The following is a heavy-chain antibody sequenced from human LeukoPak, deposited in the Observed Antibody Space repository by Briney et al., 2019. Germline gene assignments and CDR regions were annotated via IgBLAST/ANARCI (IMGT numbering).Heavy chain of an antibody. CDR3: ARIRYRLAETLIDH. Sequence: GASVKVSCKASGYTFTGYYMHWVRQAPGQGLEWMGWINPNSGGTNYAQKFQGRVTMTRDTSISTAYMELSRLRSDDTAVYYWARIRYRLAETLIDHRGQGTLVTVSS. V-gene: IGHV1-2*02. CDR2: INPNSGGT. J-gene: IGHJ4*02. D-gene: IGHD3-9*01. CDR1: GYTFTGYY.